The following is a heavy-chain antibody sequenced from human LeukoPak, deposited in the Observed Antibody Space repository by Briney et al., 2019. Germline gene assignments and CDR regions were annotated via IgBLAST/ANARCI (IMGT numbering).Heavy chain of an antibody. Sequence: GGSLRLSCAASGFTLSNYWMHWVRQAPGKGLVWVSRISGDESWTSYADSVKGRFIISRDDAKNSLYLQMNSLRAEDTAVYYCARGGLYDYVWGSYRPKPDAFDIWGQGTMVTVSS. CDR2: ISGDESWT. J-gene: IGHJ3*02. D-gene: IGHD3-16*02. CDR1: GFTLSNYW. V-gene: IGHV3-74*01. CDR3: ARGGLYDYVWGSYRPKPDAFDI.